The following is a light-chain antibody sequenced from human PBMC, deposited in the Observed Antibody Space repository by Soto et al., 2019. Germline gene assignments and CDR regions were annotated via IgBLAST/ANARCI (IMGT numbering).Light chain of an antibody. CDR3: QQRSNWRGT. CDR2: DAS. CDR1: QSVSSY. J-gene: IGKJ1*01. Sequence: EIVLTQSPATLSLSPGERATLSCRASQSVSSYLAWYQQTPGQAPRILIYDASNRDTGIPARFSGSGSGTDCTLTISSLEPEDFAVYYCQQRSNWRGTFGQGTKVDIK. V-gene: IGKV3-11*01.